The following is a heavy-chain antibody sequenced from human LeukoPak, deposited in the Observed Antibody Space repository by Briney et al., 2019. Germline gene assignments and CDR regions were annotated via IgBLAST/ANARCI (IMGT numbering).Heavy chain of an antibody. CDR3: AKARIVGAIFDY. V-gene: IGHV3-30*18. Sequence: PGRSLRLSCAASGFTFSSYGMHWVRQAPGKGLEWVAVISYDGSNKYYADPVKGRFTISRDNSKNTLYLQMNSLRAEDTAVYYCAKARIVGAIFDYWGQGTLVTVSS. CDR1: GFTFSSYG. CDR2: ISYDGSNK. J-gene: IGHJ4*02. D-gene: IGHD1-26*01.